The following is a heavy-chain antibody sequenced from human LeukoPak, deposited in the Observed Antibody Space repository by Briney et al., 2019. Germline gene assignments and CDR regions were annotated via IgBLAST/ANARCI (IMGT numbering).Heavy chain of an antibody. CDR1: GGSFSGYY. CDR2: INHSGST. CDR3: ARGPNYDFWSGYSPAEYSQH. V-gene: IGHV4-34*01. J-gene: IGHJ1*01. Sequence: PSETLSLTCAVYGGSFSGYYWSWIRQPPGKGLEWIGEINHSGSTNYNPSLKSRVTISVDTSKNQSSLKLSSVTAADTAVYYCARGPNYDFWSGYSPAEYSQHWGQGTLVTVSS. D-gene: IGHD3-3*01.